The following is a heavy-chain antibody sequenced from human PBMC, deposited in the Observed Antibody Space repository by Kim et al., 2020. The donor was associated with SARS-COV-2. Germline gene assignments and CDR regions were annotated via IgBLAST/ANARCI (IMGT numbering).Heavy chain of an antibody. D-gene: IGHD6-19*01. V-gene: IGHV6-1*01. Sequence: SQTLSLTCAISGDSVSSNSAAWNWIRQSPSRGLEWLGRTYYRSKWYNDYAVSVKSRITINPDTSKNQFSLQLNSVTPEDTAVYYCARDPCVAYSSGCYANFDYWGQGTLVTVSS. CDR2: TYYRSKWYN. J-gene: IGHJ4*02. CDR3: ARDPCVAYSSGCYANFDY. CDR1: GDSVSSNSAA.